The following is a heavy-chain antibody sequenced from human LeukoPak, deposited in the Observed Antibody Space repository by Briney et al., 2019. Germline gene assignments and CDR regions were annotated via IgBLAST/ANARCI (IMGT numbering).Heavy chain of an antibody. D-gene: IGHD6-13*01. CDR3: ARAPRARSSRYHFDY. CDR1: GGSFSGYY. J-gene: IGHJ4*02. V-gene: IGHV4-34*01. Sequence: PSETLSLTCAVYGGSFSGYYWSWIRQPPGKGLEWIGEINHSGSTNYNPSLKSRVTISVDTSKNQFSLKLSSVTAADTAVYYCARAPRARSSRYHFDYWGQGTLVTVSS. CDR2: INHSGST.